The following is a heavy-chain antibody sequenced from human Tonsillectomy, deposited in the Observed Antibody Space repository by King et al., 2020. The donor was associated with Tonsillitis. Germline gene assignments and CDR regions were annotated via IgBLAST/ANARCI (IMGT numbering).Heavy chain of an antibody. V-gene: IGHV3-74*01. CDR3: ARGSYYYDSSGYSEGIDY. D-gene: IGHD3-22*01. CDR2: INSDGSST. J-gene: IGHJ4*02. CDR1: GFTFSSYW. Sequence: VQLVESGGGLVQPGGSLRLSCAASGFTFSSYWMHWVRQVPGKGLVWVSRINSDGSSTSYADSVKGRITISRDNAKNTLYLQMNSLRAEDTAVHYCARGSYYYDSSGYSEGIDYWGQGTLVTVSS.